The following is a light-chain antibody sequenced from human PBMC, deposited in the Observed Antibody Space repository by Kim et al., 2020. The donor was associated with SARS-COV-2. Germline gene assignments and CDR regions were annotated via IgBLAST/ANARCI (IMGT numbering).Light chain of an antibody. CDR1: QDIRND. V-gene: IGKV1-17*01. CDR3: LQHNTYPIT. CDR2: GAS. Sequence: VSGGERVTISFRASQDIRNDLGWYQQNPGRAPKRLIYGASSLQSGVPSRFSGSGSGTEFTLTISSLQPEDFATYFCLQHNTYPITFGQGTRLEIK. J-gene: IGKJ5*01.